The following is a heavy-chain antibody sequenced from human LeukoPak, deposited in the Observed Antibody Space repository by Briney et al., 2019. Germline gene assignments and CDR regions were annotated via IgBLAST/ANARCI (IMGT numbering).Heavy chain of an antibody. CDR1: GFSFSTQR. V-gene: IGHV3-74*01. CDR3: ARKNAGNYPFDS. Sequence: PGGSLRLSCAASGFSFSTQRMHWVRQAPGKGLVWVSYINIDERITGYADSVKGRFTISRDNAKNTLYLQMNSLRVEDTAIYYCARKNAGNYPFDSWGQGTRVTVSS. CDR2: INIDERIT. D-gene: IGHD4/OR15-4a*01. J-gene: IGHJ4*01.